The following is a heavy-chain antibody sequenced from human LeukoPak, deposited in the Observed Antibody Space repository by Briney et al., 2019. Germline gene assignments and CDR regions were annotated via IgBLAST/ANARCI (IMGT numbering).Heavy chain of an antibody. V-gene: IGHV4-4*02. Sequence: SGTLSLTCAVSGGSISSSNWWSWIRQPPGKGLEWIGEIYHSGSTNYNPSLKSRVTISVDTSKNQFSLKLSSVTAADTAVYYCARLTYYYYMDVWGKGTTVTVSS. CDR1: GGSISSSNW. CDR2: IYHSGST. CDR3: ARLTYYYYMDV. J-gene: IGHJ6*03.